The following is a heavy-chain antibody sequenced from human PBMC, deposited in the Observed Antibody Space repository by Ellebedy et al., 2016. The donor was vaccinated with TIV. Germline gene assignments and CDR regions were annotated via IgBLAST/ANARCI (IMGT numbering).Heavy chain of an antibody. Sequence: GESLKISXAASGFTFSSYSMNWVRQAPGKGLEWVSFISSGSGNMYYLDSVQGRFSISRDNARNSLYLQMNSLREEDTAVYYCARDLRSYGSTFGMGVWGQGTTVIVSS. CDR1: GFTFSSYS. CDR3: ARDLRSYGSTFGMGV. J-gene: IGHJ6*02. D-gene: IGHD3-16*02. CDR2: ISSGSGNM. V-gene: IGHV3-48*02.